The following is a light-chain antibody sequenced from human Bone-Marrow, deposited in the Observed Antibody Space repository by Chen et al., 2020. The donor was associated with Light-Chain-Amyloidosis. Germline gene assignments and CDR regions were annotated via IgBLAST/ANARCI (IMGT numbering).Light chain of an antibody. V-gene: IGLV3-25*03. J-gene: IGLJ2*01. CDR1: DLPTKY. CDR2: RDT. CDR3: QSADSSGTYEVI. Sequence: SDELTQPTSVSVSPGQKARITCSGDDLPTKYAYWYQQKPGQAPVLVIHRDTERPSGISERFSGSSSGTTATLTISGVQAEDEADYHCQSADSSGTYEVIFGGGTKLTVL.